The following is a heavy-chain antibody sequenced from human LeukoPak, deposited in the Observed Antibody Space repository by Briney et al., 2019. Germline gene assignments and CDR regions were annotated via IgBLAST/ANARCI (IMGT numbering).Heavy chain of an antibody. Sequence: LSLTCAVYGGSFSSYEMNWVRQAPGKGLEWVSYISSSGSTIYYADSVKGRFTISRDNAKNSLYLQMNSLRAEDTAVYYCARDRVVVTAIQNRYFDYWGQGTLVTVSS. J-gene: IGHJ4*02. D-gene: IGHD2-21*02. CDR1: GGSFSSYE. CDR2: ISSSGSTI. CDR3: ARDRVVVTAIQNRYFDY. V-gene: IGHV3-48*03.